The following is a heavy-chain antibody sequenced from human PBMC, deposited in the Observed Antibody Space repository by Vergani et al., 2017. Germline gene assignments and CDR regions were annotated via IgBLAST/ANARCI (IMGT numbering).Heavy chain of an antibody. V-gene: IGHV4-34*01. CDR2: IRHDGIT. D-gene: IGHD2-2*01. CDR1: GGSFSGYY. CDR3: VCRATSPPRCFDC. J-gene: IGHJ4*02. Sequence: QVQLQQWGAGLLKPSETLSLTCAVYGGSFSGYYWSWIRQPPGKGLEWIGEIRHDGITHYSPSLKSRVTISVDASKNQFSLKLTSVTAADTAVYRCVCRATSPPRCFDCWGQGTLVIVSS.